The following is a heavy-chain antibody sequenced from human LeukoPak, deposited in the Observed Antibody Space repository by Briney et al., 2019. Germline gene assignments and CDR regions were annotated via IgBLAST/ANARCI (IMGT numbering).Heavy chain of an antibody. CDR3: ARSRTVTRQAYYFDY. CDR1: EFTVSSNY. D-gene: IGHD4-17*01. Sequence: GGSLRLSCAASEFTVSSNYMSWVRQAPGKGLEWVSVIYSGGSTYYADSVKGRFTVSRDNSRNTLYLQMNSLRAEDTALYYCARSRTVTRQAYYFDYWGQGTLVTASS. V-gene: IGHV3-53*01. CDR2: IYSGGST. J-gene: IGHJ4*02.